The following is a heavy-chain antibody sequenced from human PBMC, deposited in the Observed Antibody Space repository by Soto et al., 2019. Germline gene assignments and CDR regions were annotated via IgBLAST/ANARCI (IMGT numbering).Heavy chain of an antibody. Sequence: GGSLRLSCAASGFTFSNAWMNWVRQAPGKGLEWVGRIKSKTDGGTTDYAATVKGRFTILRDDSKNTLYLQMNSLKTEDTAVYYCTTDTPYGGNLVMDYGGQGTLVTVSS. CDR1: GFTFSNAW. D-gene: IGHD4-17*01. V-gene: IGHV3-15*07. CDR2: IKSKTDGGTT. J-gene: IGHJ4*02. CDR3: TTDTPYGGNLVMDY.